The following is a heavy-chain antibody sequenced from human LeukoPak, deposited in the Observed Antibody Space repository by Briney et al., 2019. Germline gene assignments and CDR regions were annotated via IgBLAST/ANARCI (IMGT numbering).Heavy chain of an antibody. CDR2: IIPIFGTA. CDR3: ARPHPTIALAVTSYWYFDL. D-gene: IGHD6-19*01. Sequence: HRASVKVSCKASGGTFSSYAISWVRQAPGQGLEWMGGIIPIFGTANYAQKFQGRVTITRDSSASTAYMELSSLRSGDTAVYYCARPHPTIALAVTSYWYFDLWGRGTLVTVSS. J-gene: IGHJ2*01. CDR1: GGTFSSYA. V-gene: IGHV1-69*05.